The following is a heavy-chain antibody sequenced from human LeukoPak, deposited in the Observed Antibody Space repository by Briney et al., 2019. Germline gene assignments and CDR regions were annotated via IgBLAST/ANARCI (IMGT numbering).Heavy chain of an antibody. Sequence: PSETLSLTCTVSGGSISSYYWSWIRQPPGKGLEWIGYIYYSGSTNYNPSLKSRVTISVDTSKNQFSLKLSSVTAADTAVYYCARSSYWFDPWGQGTLVTVSS. J-gene: IGHJ5*02. V-gene: IGHV4-59*01. CDR3: ARSSYWFDP. CDR2: IYYSGST. CDR1: GGSISSYY.